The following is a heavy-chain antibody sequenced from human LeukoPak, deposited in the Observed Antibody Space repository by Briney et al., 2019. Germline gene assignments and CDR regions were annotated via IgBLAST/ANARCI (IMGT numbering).Heavy chain of an antibody. CDR3: AKGGSSFYYSFEF. CDR2: ISDSGANT. CDR1: GFSFSTYA. D-gene: IGHD3-16*01. J-gene: IGHJ4*02. V-gene: IGHV3-23*01. Sequence: GGSLRLPCAASGFSFSTYAMSWVRQAPGKGLEWVSGISDSGANTYYADSVRGRFTTSRDNSKNTLYLQMNNLRAEDTAVYYCAKGGSSFYYSFEFWGQGTLVTVSS.